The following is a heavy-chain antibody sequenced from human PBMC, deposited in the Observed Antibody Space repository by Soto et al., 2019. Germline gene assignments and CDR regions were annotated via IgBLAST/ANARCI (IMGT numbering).Heavy chain of an antibody. Sequence: QITLKESGPTLVKPTQTLTLTCTFSGFSLSTSGVGVGWIRQPPGKALEWLALIYWDDDKRYSPSLKSRLTITKDTSKNQVVLTMTNMDPVDTATYYCAQVTIVRGVIRYFDYWGQGTLVTVSS. CDR2: IYWDDDK. CDR3: AQVTIVRGVIRYFDY. J-gene: IGHJ4*02. CDR1: GFSLSTSGVG. D-gene: IGHD3-10*01. V-gene: IGHV2-5*02.